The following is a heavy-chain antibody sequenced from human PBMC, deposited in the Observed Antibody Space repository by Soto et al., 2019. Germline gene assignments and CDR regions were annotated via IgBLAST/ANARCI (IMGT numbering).Heavy chain of an antibody. J-gene: IGHJ4*02. D-gene: IGHD3-16*01. CDR3: TRERSLVSFLFDY. CDR2: ISGSGRGSRP. V-gene: IGHV3-23*01. Sequence: VGSLRLSCVESGFNFSNYAVAWVRQAPGKGLEWVSSISGSGRGSRPYYADSVQGRFTISRDHSKNIVSLQMDSLRVDDTAVYYCTRERSLVSFLFDYWGPGTLVTVSS. CDR1: GFNFSNYA.